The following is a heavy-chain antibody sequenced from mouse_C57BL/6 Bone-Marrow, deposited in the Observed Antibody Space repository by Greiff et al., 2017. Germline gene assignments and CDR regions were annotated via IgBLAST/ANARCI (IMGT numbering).Heavy chain of an antibody. J-gene: IGHJ3*01. Sequence: EVKLMESGGGLVQPGGSLSLSCAASGFTFTDYYMSWVRQPPGKALEWLGFIRNKANGYTTEYSASVKGRFTISRANSPSILYLQMNALRAEDSATYYCARSPLITTVVPFAYWGQGTLVTVSA. V-gene: IGHV7-3*01. CDR2: IRNKANGYTT. D-gene: IGHD1-1*01. CDR1: GFTFTDYY. CDR3: ARSPLITTVVPFAY.